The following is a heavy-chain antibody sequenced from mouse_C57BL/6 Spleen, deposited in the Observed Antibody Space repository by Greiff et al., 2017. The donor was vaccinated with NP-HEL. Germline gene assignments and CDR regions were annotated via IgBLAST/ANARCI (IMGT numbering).Heavy chain of an antibody. J-gene: IGHJ4*01. Sequence: QVQLQQPGAELVRPGSSVKLSCKASGYTFTSYWMDWVKQRPGQGLEWIGNIYPSDSETHYNQKFKDKATLTVDKSSSTAYMQLSSLTSEDSAVYYCARTGDYDGYYYAMDYWGQGTSVTVSS. V-gene: IGHV1-61*01. CDR1: GYTFTSYW. CDR2: IYPSDSET. D-gene: IGHD2-4*01. CDR3: ARTGDYDGYYYAMDY.